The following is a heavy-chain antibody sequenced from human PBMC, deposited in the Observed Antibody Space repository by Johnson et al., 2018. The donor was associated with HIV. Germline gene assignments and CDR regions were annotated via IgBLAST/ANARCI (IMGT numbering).Heavy chain of an antibody. CDR3: ARESDILTGYPNAFDI. Sequence: VQLVESGGGLVQPGGSLRLSCAASGFTFSSYWMSWVRQAPGKGLEWVANIKQDGSEKYYVDSVKGRFTISRDNAKNSLYLQMNSLRAEDTAVYYCARESDILTGYPNAFDIWGQGTMVTVSS. CDR2: IKQDGSEK. J-gene: IGHJ3*02. CDR1: GFTFSSYW. V-gene: IGHV3-7*03. D-gene: IGHD3-9*01.